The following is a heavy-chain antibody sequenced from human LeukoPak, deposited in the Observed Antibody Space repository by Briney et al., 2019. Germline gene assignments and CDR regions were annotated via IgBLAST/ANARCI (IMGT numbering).Heavy chain of an antibody. J-gene: IGHJ5*02. Sequence: SVKVSCKASGGTFTSYAISWVRQAPGQGLEWMGGIIPIFGTANYAQKFQGKVTITTDKSTSTVYMELSSLRSEDTAVYYCARDDSRNWFDPWGQGTLVTVSS. CDR2: IIPIFGTA. CDR1: GGTFTSYA. CDR3: ARDDSRNWFDP. D-gene: IGHD2-15*01. V-gene: IGHV1-69*05.